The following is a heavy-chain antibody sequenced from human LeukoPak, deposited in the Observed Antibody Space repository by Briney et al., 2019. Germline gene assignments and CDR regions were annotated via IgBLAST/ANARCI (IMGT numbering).Heavy chain of an antibody. CDR3: AKLWSLAARLEYYYGMDV. Sequence: GGSLRLSCAASGFTFSSYAMSWVRQAPGKGLEWVSAISGSGGSTYYADSVKGRFTISRDNSKNTLYLQMNSLRAEDTAVNYCAKLWSLAARLEYYYGMDVWGQGTTVTVSS. J-gene: IGHJ6*02. CDR1: GFTFSSYA. CDR2: ISGSGGST. D-gene: IGHD6-6*01. V-gene: IGHV3-23*01.